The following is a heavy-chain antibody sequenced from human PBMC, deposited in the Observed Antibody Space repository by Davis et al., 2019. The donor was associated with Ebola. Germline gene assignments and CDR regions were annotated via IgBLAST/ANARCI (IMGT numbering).Heavy chain of an antibody. J-gene: IGHJ3*02. CDR3: ARYYSSGWFDAFDI. V-gene: IGHV4-59*01. CDR2: IYYSGST. D-gene: IGHD6-19*01. Sequence: PSETLSLTCTVSGGSISSYYWSWIQQPPGKGLEWIGYIYYSGSTNYNPSIKSRVTISVDTSKNQFSLKLSSVTAADTAVYYCARYYSSGWFDAFDIWGQGTMVTVSS. CDR1: GGSISSYY.